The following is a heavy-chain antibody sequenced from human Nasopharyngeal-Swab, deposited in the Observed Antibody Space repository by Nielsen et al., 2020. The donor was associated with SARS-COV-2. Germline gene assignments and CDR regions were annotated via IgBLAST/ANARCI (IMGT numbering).Heavy chain of an antibody. CDR3: ARTGYCSGGSCYPHYGMDV. V-gene: IGHV1-8*01. CDR1: GYTFTSYD. D-gene: IGHD2-15*01. J-gene: IGHJ6*02. Sequence: ASVKVSCKASGYTFTSYDINWVRQATGQGLEWMGWMNPNSGNTGYAQKFQGRVTMTRNTSISTAYMELSSLRSEDTAVYYCARTGYCSGGSCYPHYGMDVWGQGTTVTVSS. CDR2: MNPNSGNT.